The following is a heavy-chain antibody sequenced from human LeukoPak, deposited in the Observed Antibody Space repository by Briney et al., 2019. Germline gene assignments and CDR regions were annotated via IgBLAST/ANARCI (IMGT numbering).Heavy chain of an antibody. CDR1: GFTFSSYA. J-gene: IGHJ4*02. D-gene: IGHD6-6*01. Sequence: GGSLRLSCAASGFTFSSYAMHWVRQAPGKGLEWVAVISYDGSNKYYAVSVKGRFTISRDNSKNTLYLQMNSLRAEDTAVYYCARASIAALFFDYWGQGTLVTVSS. CDR2: ISYDGSNK. V-gene: IGHV3-30-3*01. CDR3: ARASIAALFFDY.